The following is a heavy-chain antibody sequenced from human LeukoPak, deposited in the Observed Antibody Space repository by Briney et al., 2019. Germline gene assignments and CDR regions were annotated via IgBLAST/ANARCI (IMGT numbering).Heavy chain of an antibody. CDR1: GNSISSGDNY. CDR2: IYTSGST. CDR3: ARDSSSYYDSSGYFGY. Sequence: SQTLSLTCTVSGNSISSGDNYWSWIRQPAGKGLEWIGRIYTSGSTNYNPSLKSRVTISGDTSENQFSLKLSSVTAADTAVYYCARDSSSYYDSSGYFGYWGQGTLVTVSS. V-gene: IGHV4-61*02. D-gene: IGHD3-22*01. J-gene: IGHJ4*02.